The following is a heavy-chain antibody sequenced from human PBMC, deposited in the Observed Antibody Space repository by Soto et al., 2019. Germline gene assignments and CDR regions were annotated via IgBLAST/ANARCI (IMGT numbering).Heavy chain of an antibody. CDR1: GGSCSGYF. Sequence: PSETLSLTCAVYGGSCSGYFWSWIRQPPGKGLEWIGEINHSGSTNYSPSLKSRVTISLDTSKNHFSLKLTSVTAADTAVYYCAASKEFYDFWGVAYYYYYGMDVWGQGTTVTVSS. CDR3: AASKEFYDFWGVAYYYYYGMDV. V-gene: IGHV4-34*01. D-gene: IGHD3-3*01. J-gene: IGHJ6*02. CDR2: INHSGST.